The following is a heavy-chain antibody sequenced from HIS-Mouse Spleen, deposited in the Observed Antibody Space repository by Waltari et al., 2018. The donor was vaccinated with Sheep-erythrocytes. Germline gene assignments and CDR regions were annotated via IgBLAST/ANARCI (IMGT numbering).Heavy chain of an antibody. CDR1: GFTFSSYS. CDR3: ARAGYSGEYYFDY. D-gene: IGHD5-12*01. CDR2: SSRSSSYI. J-gene: IGHJ4*02. Sequence: EVQLVESGGGLVKPGGSLRLSCAASGFTFSSYSMNWVRRAPGKGLEWVASSSRSSSYIYYADSGKGRFTISRDNAKNSLYLQMNSLRAEDTAVYYCARAGYSGEYYFDYWGQGTLVTVSS. V-gene: IGHV3-21*01.